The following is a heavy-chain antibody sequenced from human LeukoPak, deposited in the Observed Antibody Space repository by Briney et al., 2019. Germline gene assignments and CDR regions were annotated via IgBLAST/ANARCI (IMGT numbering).Heavy chain of an antibody. Sequence: PGGSLRLSCAASGFTFSSYGMHWVRQAPGKGLEWVAAIWYDGSNKYYADSVKGRFTISRDNSKNTLYLQMNSLRAEDTAVYYCAKDAITPGYYYDSSGYFDYWGQGTLVTVSS. V-gene: IGHV3-33*06. CDR1: GFTFSSYG. CDR3: AKDAITPGYYYDSSGYFDY. J-gene: IGHJ4*02. CDR2: IWYDGSNK. D-gene: IGHD3-22*01.